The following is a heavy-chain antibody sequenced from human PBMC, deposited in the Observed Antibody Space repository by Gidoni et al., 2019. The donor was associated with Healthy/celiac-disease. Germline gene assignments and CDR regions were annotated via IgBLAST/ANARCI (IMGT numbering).Heavy chain of an antibody. J-gene: IGHJ4*02. CDR3: ARFACRQNSSSWSLDY. CDR1: GYSFTSYW. V-gene: IGHV5-51*01. CDR2: IYPGDSDT. Sequence: EVQLVQSGAEVKKPGESLKISCKGSGYSFTSYWIGWVRQMPGKGLEWMGIIYPGDSDTRYSPSFQGQVTISADKSISTAYLQWSSLKASDTAMYYCARFACRQNSSSWSLDYWGQGTLVTVSS. D-gene: IGHD6-13*01.